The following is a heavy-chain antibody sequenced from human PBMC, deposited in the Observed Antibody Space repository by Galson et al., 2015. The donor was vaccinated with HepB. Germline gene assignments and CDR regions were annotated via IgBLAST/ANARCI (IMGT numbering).Heavy chain of an antibody. CDR1: GDSVSSYNAA. D-gene: IGHD6-19*01. J-gene: IGHJ4*02. CDR2: TYYRSKWYN. CDR3: ARDRGSSGWYDSVYFDY. V-gene: IGHV6-1*01. Sequence: CAISGDSVSSYNAAWNWIRQSPSRGLEWLGRTYYRSKWYNDYAVSVKSRVSINPDTSKNQFSPQLNSVTPEDTALYYCARDRGSSGWYDSVYFDYWGQGTLVTASS.